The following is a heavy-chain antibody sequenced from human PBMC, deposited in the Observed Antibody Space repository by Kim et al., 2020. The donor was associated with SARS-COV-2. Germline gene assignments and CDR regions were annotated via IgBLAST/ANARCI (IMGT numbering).Heavy chain of an antibody. J-gene: IGHJ5*02. Sequence: YAQKFQGRVTITADESTSTAYMELSSLRSEDTAVYYCARLFQYSSGWYDPWGQGTLVTVSS. CDR3: ARLFQYSSGWYDP. D-gene: IGHD6-19*01. V-gene: IGHV1-69*01.